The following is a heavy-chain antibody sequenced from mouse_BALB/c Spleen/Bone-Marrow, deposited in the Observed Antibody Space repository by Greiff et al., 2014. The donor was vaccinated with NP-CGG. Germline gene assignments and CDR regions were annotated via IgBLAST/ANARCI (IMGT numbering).Heavy chain of an antibody. CDR3: VKCGYGKY. CDR1: GYAFPSYW. CDR2: INPSTSYT. Sequence: QVLLQQSGAGLAQPGASVKLSCTASGYAFPSYWMPWVRQRPGQGLEWIGYINPSTSYTHYIQKFKDKSTLTADKSLNTDYMEMSSLTSEDSAFDDSVKCGYGKYWGQGTILTVSA. J-gene: IGHJ2*01. V-gene: IGHV1-7*01. D-gene: IGHD2-1*01.